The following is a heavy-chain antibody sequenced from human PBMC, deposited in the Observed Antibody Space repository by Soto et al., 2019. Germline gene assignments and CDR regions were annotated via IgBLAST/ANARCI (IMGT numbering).Heavy chain of an antibody. CDR3: AREGMTTHFDY. Sequence: ASVKVSCKASGYTFTSYAMHWVRQAPGQRLEWMGWINAGNGNTKYSQKFQGRVTITADESTSTAYMELSSLRSEDTAVYYCAREGMTTHFDYWGQGTLVTVSS. V-gene: IGHV1-3*01. J-gene: IGHJ4*02. D-gene: IGHD4-17*01. CDR1: GYTFTSYA. CDR2: INAGNGNT.